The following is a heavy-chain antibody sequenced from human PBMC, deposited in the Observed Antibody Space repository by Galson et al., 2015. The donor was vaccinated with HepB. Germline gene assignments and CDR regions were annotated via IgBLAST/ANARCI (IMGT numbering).Heavy chain of an antibody. V-gene: IGHV3-33*01. CDR3: ARDQGDYYDGQRDAFDI. CDR1: GFTLSSYG. CDR2: IWYDGSNK. J-gene: IGHJ3*02. D-gene: IGHD3-22*01. Sequence: SLRLSCAASGFTLSSYGMHWVRQAPGKGLEWVAVIWYDGSNKYYADSVKGRFTISRDNSKNTLYLQMNSLRAEDTAVYYCARDQGDYYDGQRDAFDIWGQGTMVTVSS.